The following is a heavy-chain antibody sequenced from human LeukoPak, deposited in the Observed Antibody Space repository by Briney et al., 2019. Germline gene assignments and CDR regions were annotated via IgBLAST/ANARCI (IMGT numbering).Heavy chain of an antibody. CDR2: VNPNSGNT. Sequence: ASVKVSCKASGYTFTSYDINWVRQATGQGLEWMGWVNPNSGNTGYAQKFQGRVTMTRNTSISTAYMELSSLRSEDTAVYYCARGPRWEPVIVYWGQGTLVTVSS. CDR3: ARGPRWEPVIVY. CDR1: GYTFTSYD. D-gene: IGHD1-26*01. J-gene: IGHJ4*02. V-gene: IGHV1-8*01.